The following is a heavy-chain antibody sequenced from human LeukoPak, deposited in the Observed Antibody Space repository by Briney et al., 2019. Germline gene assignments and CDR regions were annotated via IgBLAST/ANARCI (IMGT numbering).Heavy chain of an antibody. V-gene: IGHV3-21*01. CDR2: ISSSSSYI. CDR3: ARNNENYGGPLDY. CDR1: GFTFSSYA. Sequence: GGSLRLSCAASGFTFSSYAMNWVRQAPGKGLEWVSSISSSSSYIYYADSVKGRFTISRDNAKNSLYLQMNSLRAEDTAVYYCARNNENYGGPLDYWGQGTLVTVSS. D-gene: IGHD4-23*01. J-gene: IGHJ4*02.